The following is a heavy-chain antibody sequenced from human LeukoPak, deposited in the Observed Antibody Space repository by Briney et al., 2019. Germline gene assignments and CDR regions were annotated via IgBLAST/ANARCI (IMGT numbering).Heavy chain of an antibody. CDR1: GGSFSGYY. J-gene: IGHJ4*02. D-gene: IGHD3-10*01. Sequence: SETLSLTCAVYGGSFSGYYWSWIRQPPGKGLEWIGEINHSGSTNYNPSLKSRVTISVDTSKNQFSLKLSSVTAADTAVYYCARAYYYGSGSYYTGRYFDYWGQGTLVTVSS. CDR3: ARAYYYGSGSYYTGRYFDY. V-gene: IGHV4-34*01. CDR2: INHSGST.